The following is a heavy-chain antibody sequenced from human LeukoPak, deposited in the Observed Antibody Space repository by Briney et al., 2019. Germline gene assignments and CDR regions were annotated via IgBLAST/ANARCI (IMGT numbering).Heavy chain of an antibody. J-gene: IGHJ5*02. CDR3: ARDYGGSSGWFDP. V-gene: IGHV1-8*01. CDR1: GYTFTSYD. D-gene: IGHD4-23*01. CDR2: MSPNSDNT. Sequence: ASVKDSCKASGYTFTSYDINWVRQATGQGLEWMGWMSPNSDNTGYAQKFQGRVTFTRDTSISTAYMELRSLTSEDTAVYYCARDYGGSSGWFDPWGQGTLVTVSS.